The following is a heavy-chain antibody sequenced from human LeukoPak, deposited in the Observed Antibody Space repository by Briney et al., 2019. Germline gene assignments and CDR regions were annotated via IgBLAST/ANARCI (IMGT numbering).Heavy chain of an antibody. D-gene: IGHD2-2*01. CDR1: GFTFNTYG. Sequence: GGSLRLSCVASGFTFNTYGIHWVRQAPGKGLEWVAGISSDGTSQDYADSVKGRFTISRDNSKNTLYLQMNSLRTEDTAVYYCARAAYCTSTSCHFSGYAQRPLDSWGQGTLVTVSS. CDR2: ISSDGTSQ. V-gene: IGHV3-30*03. CDR3: ARAAYCTSTSCHFSGYAQRPLDS. J-gene: IGHJ4*02.